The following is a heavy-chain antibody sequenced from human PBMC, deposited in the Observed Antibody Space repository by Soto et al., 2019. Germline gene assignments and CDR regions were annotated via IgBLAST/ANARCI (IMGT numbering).Heavy chain of an antibody. Sequence: QVQLVQSGAEVKKPESSVKVSCKASGGTFSSYAISWVRQAPGQGLEWMGGIIPIFGTANYAQKFQGRVTITADESTSTAYMELSSLRSEDTAVYYCARDAIAVAGMGVGWFDPWGQGTLVTVSS. J-gene: IGHJ5*02. V-gene: IGHV1-69*01. CDR2: IIPIFGTA. CDR3: ARDAIAVAGMGVGWFDP. D-gene: IGHD6-19*01. CDR1: GGTFSSYA.